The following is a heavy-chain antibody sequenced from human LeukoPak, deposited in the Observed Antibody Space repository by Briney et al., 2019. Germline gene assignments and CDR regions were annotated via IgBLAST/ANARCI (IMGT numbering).Heavy chain of an antibody. CDR3: ARDWERAGTTRGRAYFDY. CDR2: ISSSSSYI. D-gene: IGHD1-7*01. J-gene: IGHJ4*02. CDR1: GFTFSSYS. Sequence: PGGSLRLSCAASGFTFSSYSMNWVRQAPGKGLEWVSSISSSSSYIYCADSVKGRFTISRDNAKNSLYLQMNSLRAEDTAVYYCARDWERAGTTRGRAYFDYWGQGTLVTVSS. V-gene: IGHV3-21*01.